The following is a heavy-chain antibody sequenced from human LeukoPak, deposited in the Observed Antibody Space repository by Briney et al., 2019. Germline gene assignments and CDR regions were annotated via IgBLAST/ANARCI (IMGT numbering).Heavy chain of an antibody. V-gene: IGHV4-30-4*07. CDR2: IYYSGST. CDR3: ARALTTVIHYFDY. CDR1: GGSISSGGYS. D-gene: IGHD4-17*01. Sequence: KSSETLSLTCAVSGGSISSGGYSWSWIRQPPGKGLEWIGYIYYSGSTYYNPSLKSRVTISVDTSKNQFSLKLSSVTAADTAVYYCARALTTVIHYFDYWGQGTLVTVSS. J-gene: IGHJ4*02.